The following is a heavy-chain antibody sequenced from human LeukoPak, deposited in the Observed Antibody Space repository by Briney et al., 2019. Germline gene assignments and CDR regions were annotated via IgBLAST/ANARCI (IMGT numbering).Heavy chain of an antibody. CDR2: INVGNGNT. CDR1: GYTFSIYT. Sequence: ASVKVSCKASGYTFSIYTIHWVRQAPGQRLEWMGWINVGNGNTKHSQNLQDRVTITRDTSASTAYMELSSLRSEDTAVYYCATSPEHDYGDSPVVYWGQGTLVTVSS. CDR3: ATSPEHDYGDSPVVY. D-gene: IGHD4-17*01. V-gene: IGHV1-3*01. J-gene: IGHJ4*02.